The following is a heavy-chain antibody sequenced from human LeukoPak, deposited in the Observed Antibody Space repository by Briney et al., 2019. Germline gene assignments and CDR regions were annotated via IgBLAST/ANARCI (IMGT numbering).Heavy chain of an antibody. D-gene: IGHD6-13*01. CDR2: ITYDGSNK. V-gene: IGHV3-30*03. CDR3: ARDGSTQAPYYYYYMDV. Sequence: GGSLRLSCAASGFTFSNYNMNWVRQAPGKGLEWVAVITYDGSNKYYADSVKGRFTISRDNSKNTLYLQMNSLRAEDTAVYYCARDGSTQAPYYYYYMDVWGKGTTVTVSS. CDR1: GFTFSNYN. J-gene: IGHJ6*03.